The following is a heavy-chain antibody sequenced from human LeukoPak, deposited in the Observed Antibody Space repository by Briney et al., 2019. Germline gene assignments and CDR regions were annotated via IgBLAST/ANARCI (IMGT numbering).Heavy chain of an antibody. D-gene: IGHD6-13*01. CDR2: INYSGST. J-gene: IGHJ1*01. CDR1: GGSISSYY. V-gene: IGHV4-59*08. Sequence: SETLSLTCTVSGGSISSYYWSWIRQPPGKGLEWIGYINYSGSTNCNPSLKSRVTISVDTSKNQFSLKLSSVTAADTAVYYCARIAAAGTGFQHWGQGTLVTVSS. CDR3: ARIAAAGTGFQH.